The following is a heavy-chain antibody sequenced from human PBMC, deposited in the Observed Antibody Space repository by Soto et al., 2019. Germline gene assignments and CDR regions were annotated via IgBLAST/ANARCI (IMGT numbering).Heavy chain of an antibody. CDR1: GGTFSSYA. J-gene: IGHJ5*02. V-gene: IGHV1-69*01. CDR2: IIPIFGTA. Sequence: QVQLVQSGAEVKKPGSSVKVSCKASGGTFSSYAISWVRQAPGQGLEWMGGIIPIFGTANYAQKFQGRVTITADESTSKALMELSSLRSEDQDVYYCARPGFWGGYYPPTSNWFDPWGQGTLVTVSS. D-gene: IGHD3-3*01. CDR3: ARPGFWGGYYPPTSNWFDP.